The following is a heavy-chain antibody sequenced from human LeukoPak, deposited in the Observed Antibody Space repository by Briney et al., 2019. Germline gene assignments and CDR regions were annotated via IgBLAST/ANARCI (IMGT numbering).Heavy chain of an antibody. V-gene: IGHV3-21*01. CDR3: ARVSFGVVIPDPSDY. D-gene: IGHD3-3*01. CDR1: GFTFGGYS. CDR2: ISSSSSYI. J-gene: IGHJ4*02. Sequence: GGSLRLSCAASGFTFGGYSMNWVRQAPGKGLEWVSSISSSSSYIYYADSEKGRFTISRDNAKNSLYLQMNSLRAEDTAVYYCARVSFGVVIPDPSDYWGQGTLVSVPS.